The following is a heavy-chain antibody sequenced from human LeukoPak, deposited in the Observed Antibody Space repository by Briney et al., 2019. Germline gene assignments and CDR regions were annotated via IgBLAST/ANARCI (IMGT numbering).Heavy chain of an antibody. Sequence: GGSLRLSCAASGFTFSSYGMHWVRQAPGKGLEWVSVIYSGGSTYYADSVKGRFTISRHNSKNTLYLQMNSLRAEDTAVYYCARGGPDFWSGYSDYWGQGTLVTVSS. J-gene: IGHJ4*02. CDR2: IYSGGST. V-gene: IGHV3-NL1*01. CDR3: ARGGPDFWSGYSDY. CDR1: GFTFSSYG. D-gene: IGHD3-3*01.